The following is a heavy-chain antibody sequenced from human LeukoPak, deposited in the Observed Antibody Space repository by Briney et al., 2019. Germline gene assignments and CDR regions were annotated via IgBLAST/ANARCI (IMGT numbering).Heavy chain of an antibody. V-gene: IGHV4-30-2*01. CDR2: IYHSGST. J-gene: IGHJ4*02. CDR1: GGSISSGGYS. Sequence: SETLSLTCAVSGGSISSGGYSWSWIRQPPGKGLEWIGYIYHSGSTYYNPSLKSRVTISVDRSKNQFSLKLSSVTAADTAVYYCARGSCSGGSCYNPTQSHYFDYWGQGTLVTVSS. CDR3: ARGSCSGGSCYNPTQSHYFDY. D-gene: IGHD2-15*01.